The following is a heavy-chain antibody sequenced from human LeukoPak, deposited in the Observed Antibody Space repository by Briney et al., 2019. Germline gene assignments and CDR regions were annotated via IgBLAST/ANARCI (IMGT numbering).Heavy chain of an antibody. CDR1: GGSISSGGYC. CDR3: ARVGFWSGYYTRWFDP. D-gene: IGHD3-3*01. J-gene: IGHJ5*02. CDR2: IYYSGST. Sequence: SSQTLSLTCTVSGGSISSGGYCWSWIRQHPGKGLEWIGYIYYSGSTYYNPSLKSRVTISVDTSKNQFSLKLSSVTAADTAVYYCARVGFWSGYYTRWFDPWGQGTLVTVSS. V-gene: IGHV4-31*03.